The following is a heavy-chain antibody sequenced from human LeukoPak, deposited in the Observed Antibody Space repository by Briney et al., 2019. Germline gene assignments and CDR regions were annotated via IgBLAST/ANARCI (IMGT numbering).Heavy chain of an antibody. J-gene: IGHJ4*02. Sequence: GGSLRLSCAVSGFTFSNYAMHWVRQAPGTGLEWVAVISYDGRNKYYADSVKGRFTISRDNSKNTLYLQMNSLRPEDTAVYYCAREGDNFWSGYASDWGQGTLVTVSS. V-gene: IGHV3-30*04. CDR1: GFTFSNYA. D-gene: IGHD3-3*01. CDR3: AREGDNFWSGYASD. CDR2: ISYDGRNK.